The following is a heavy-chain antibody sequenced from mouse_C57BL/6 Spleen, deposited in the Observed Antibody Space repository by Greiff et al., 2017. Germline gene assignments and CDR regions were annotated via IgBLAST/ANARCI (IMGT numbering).Heavy chain of an antibody. D-gene: IGHD2-4*01. J-gene: IGHJ2*01. CDR1: GFTFSSYG. CDR2: ISSGGSYT. V-gene: IGHV5-6*01. Sequence: EVQRVESGGDLVKPGGSLKLSCAASGFTFSSYGMSWVRQTPDKRLEWVATISSGGSYTYYPDSVKGRFPISRDNAKNTLYLQMSSLKSEDTAMDYCARQYDYDHYFDYWGQGTTLTVSS. CDR3: ARQYDYDHYFDY.